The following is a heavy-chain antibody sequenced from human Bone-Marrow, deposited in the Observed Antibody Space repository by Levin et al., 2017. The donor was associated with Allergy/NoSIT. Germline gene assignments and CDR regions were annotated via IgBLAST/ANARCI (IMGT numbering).Heavy chain of an antibody. CDR1: GFTFSSSG. CDR3: AKALEQYSSGLDY. J-gene: IGHJ4*02. D-gene: IGHD3-22*01. V-gene: IGHV3-30*18. CDR2: ISPDGSDT. Sequence: AGGSLRLSCAASGFTFSSSGMHWVRQAPGKGLEWVAVISPDGSDTYYADSVKGRFTISRDNSKNTLYLQVNSLRAEDTAVYYCAKALEQYSSGLDYWGQGTLVTVSS.